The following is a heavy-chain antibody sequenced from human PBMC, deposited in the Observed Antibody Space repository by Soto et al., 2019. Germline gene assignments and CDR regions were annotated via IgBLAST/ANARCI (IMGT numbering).Heavy chain of an antibody. CDR2: INYGGSAT. Sequence: EIQLLASGGDLVQPGGSLRLPCPASGIPFNNFAMTWAPKAVGEGLGWVSTINYGGSATYYADSVKGRFTISRDNSKNTLYLQMSSLRADDTAVYYCAKELPSTKLPHYMDVWGKGTTVTVSS. CDR1: GIPFNNFA. V-gene: IGHV3-23*01. D-gene: IGHD1-26*01. CDR3: AKELPSTKLPHYMDV. J-gene: IGHJ6*03.